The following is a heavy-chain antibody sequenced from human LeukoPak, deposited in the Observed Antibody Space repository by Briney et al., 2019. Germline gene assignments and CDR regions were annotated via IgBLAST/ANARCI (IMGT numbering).Heavy chain of an antibody. V-gene: IGHV4-59*12. J-gene: IGHJ4*02. CDR2: IYYSGST. D-gene: IGHD3-9*01. Sequence: SETLSLTCTVSGGSISSYYWSWIRQPPGKGLEWIGYIYYSGSTNYNPSLKSRVTISVDTSKNQFSLKLSSVTAADTAVYYCARDLTEQYYFDYWGQGTLVTVSS. CDR3: ARDLTEQYYFDY. CDR1: GGSISSYY.